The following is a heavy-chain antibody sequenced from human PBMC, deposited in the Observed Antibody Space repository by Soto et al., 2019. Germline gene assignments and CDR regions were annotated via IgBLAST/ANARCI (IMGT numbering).Heavy chain of an antibody. D-gene: IGHD1-26*01. V-gene: IGHV3-23*01. CDR2: ISGSGGST. CDR1: GFTFSSYA. J-gene: IGHJ5*02. CDR3: AKDRGGSYRS. Sequence: PGGSLRLSCAASGFTFSSYAMSWARQAPGKGLEGVSAISGSGGSTYYADSVKGRFTISRDNSKNTLYLQMNSLRAEDTAVYYCAKDRGGSYRSWGQGTLVTVSS.